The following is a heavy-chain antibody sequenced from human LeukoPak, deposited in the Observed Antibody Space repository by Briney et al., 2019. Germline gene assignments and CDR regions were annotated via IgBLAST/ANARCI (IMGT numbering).Heavy chain of an antibody. CDR2: INPNSGGT. Sequence: ASVKVSCKASGYTFTGYYMHWVRQAPGQGLEWMGRINPNSGGTNYAQKFQGRVTMTRDTSISTAYMELSRLRSDDTAVYYCARVGNYGSGSYLLYWGQGTLVTVST. CDR1: GYTFTGYY. D-gene: IGHD3-10*01. V-gene: IGHV1-2*06. J-gene: IGHJ4*02. CDR3: ARVGNYGSGSYLLY.